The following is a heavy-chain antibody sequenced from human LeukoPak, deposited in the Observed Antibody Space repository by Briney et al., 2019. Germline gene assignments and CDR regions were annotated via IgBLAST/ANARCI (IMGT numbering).Heavy chain of an antibody. CDR1: GYTFTGFY. V-gene: IGHV1-2*04. Sequence: ASVKVSCKASGYTFTGFYMHWVRQAPGQGLAWMRWINPNSGGTNYAQKFQGWVTMTRDTSISTAYIEPSRLRSDDTAVYYCAREWDGGDSSGWYFDYWGQGTLVTVSS. CDR3: AREWDGGDSSGWYFDY. D-gene: IGHD6-19*01. CDR2: INPNSGGT. J-gene: IGHJ4*02.